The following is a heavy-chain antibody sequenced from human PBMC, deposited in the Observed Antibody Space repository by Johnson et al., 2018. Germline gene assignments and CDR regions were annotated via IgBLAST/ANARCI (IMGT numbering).Heavy chain of an antibody. CDR3: ARDRGTTVTMGYYCMDV. CDR2: IYGGGNT. Sequence: QVQLVQSGGGVVQPGRSLRLSCAASGFTFSSYAMHWVRQAPGKGLEWVSVIYGGGNTYYTDSVKGRFTISSDNSKNTLYLKMNSLRVEDTAVYYCARDRGTTVTMGYYCMDVWGQGTTVTVSS. J-gene: IGHJ6*02. V-gene: IGHV3-30*14. CDR1: GFTFSSYA. D-gene: IGHD4-17*01.